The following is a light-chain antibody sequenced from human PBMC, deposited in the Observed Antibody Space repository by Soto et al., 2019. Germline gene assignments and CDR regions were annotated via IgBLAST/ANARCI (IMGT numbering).Light chain of an antibody. J-gene: IGLJ3*02. V-gene: IGLV2-8*01. CDR2: EVT. CDR3: ISYIPSTTTHWV. Sequence: QSALTQPPSASGSPGQSVTISCTGTSSDVGGSNYVSWYQQHPGKAPKLVIYEVTKRPSGVPDRFSGYKSGNTASLTVSGLQPEDEADYYCISYIPSTTTHWVFGGGTKLT. CDR1: SSDVGGSNY.